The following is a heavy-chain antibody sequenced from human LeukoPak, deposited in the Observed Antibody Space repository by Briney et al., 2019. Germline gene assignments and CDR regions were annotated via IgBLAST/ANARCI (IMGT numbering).Heavy chain of an antibody. CDR2: ITNDGSST. Sequence: PGGSLRLSCAASGLTFSSHWMHWVRQAPGKGLVWVSRITNDGSSTTYADSVKGRFTISRDNAKNMLYLQVNSLRAEDTAVYYCAREELGSSLGFDPWGQGTLVTVSS. CDR3: AREELGSSLGFDP. CDR1: GLTFSSHW. D-gene: IGHD3-16*01. V-gene: IGHV3-74*01. J-gene: IGHJ5*02.